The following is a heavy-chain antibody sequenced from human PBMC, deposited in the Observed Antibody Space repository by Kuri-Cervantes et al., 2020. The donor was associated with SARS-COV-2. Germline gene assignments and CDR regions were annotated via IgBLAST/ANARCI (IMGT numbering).Heavy chain of an antibody. V-gene: IGHV4-39*01. CDR2: IYYSGST. J-gene: IGHJ4*02. CDR3: ARVFTASFDF. CDR1: GGSISSSSYY. Sequence: SETLSLTCTVSGGSISSSSYYWGWIRQPPGKGLEWIGSIYYSGSTNYKPSLKSRVTISVDTSKNQFSLKLSSVTAADTAVYYCARVFTASFDFWGQGTLVTVSS.